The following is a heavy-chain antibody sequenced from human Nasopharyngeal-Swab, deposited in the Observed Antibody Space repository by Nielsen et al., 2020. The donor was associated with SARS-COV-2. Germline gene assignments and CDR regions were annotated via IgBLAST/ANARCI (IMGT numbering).Heavy chain of an antibody. D-gene: IGHD5-18*01. CDR1: GFTFSSYS. CDR3: ATEGPHIAKYYYYYMDV. J-gene: IGHJ6*03. CDR2: ISSSSSYI. Sequence: GESLKISCAASGFTFSSYSTNWVRQAPGKGLEWVSSISSSSSYIYYADSVKGRFTISRDNAKNSLYLQMNSLRAEDTAVYYCATEGPHIAKYYYYYMDVWGKGTTVTVSS. V-gene: IGHV3-21*01.